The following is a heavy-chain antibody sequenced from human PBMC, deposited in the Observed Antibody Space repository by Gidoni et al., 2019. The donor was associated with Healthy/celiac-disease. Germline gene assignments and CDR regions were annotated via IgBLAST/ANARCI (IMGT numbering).Heavy chain of an antibody. CDR3: ARDPDSSSSGWFDP. Sequence: QVQLVESGGGVVQPGRSLRLSCAASGFTFCSDAMHWVRQAPGQGLEWVAVISYDGSNKYYADSVKGRFTISRDNSKNTLYLQMNSLRAEDTAVYYCARDPDSSSSGWFDPWGQGTLVTVSS. V-gene: IGHV3-30*04. J-gene: IGHJ5*02. CDR2: ISYDGSNK. D-gene: IGHD6-6*01. CDR1: GFTFCSDA.